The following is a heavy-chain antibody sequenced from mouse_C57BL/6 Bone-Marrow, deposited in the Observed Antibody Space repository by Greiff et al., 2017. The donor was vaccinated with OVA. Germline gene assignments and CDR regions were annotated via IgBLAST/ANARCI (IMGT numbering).Heavy chain of an antibody. V-gene: IGHV1-81*01. Sequence: VQRVESGAELARPGASVKLSCKASGYTFTSYGISWVKQRTGQGLEWIGEIYPRSGNTYYNEKFKGKATLTADKSSSTAYMDLRILTSEYSAVYFGAVLPAWFDYWGQGTLVTVSA. CDR1: GYTFTSYG. CDR2: IYPRSGNT. J-gene: IGHJ3*01. CDR3: AVLPAWFDY.